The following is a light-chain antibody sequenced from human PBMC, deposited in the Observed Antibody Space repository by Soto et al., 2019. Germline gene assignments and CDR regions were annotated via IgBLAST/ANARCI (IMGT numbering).Light chain of an antibody. J-gene: IGLJ2*01. CDR2: DVS. CDR3: CSYAGSYTKV. Sequence: HSVLTQPRSVSGSPGQSVTISCTGTSSDVGGYNYVSWYQQHPGKAPKLMIYDVSKRPSGVPDRFSGSKSGNTASLTISGLQAEDEADYYCCSYAGSYTKVFGGGTKVTVL. CDR1: SSDVGGYNY. V-gene: IGLV2-11*01.